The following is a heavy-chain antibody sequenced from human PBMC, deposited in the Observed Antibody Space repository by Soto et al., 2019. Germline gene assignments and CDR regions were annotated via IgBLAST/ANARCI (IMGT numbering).Heavy chain of an antibody. D-gene: IGHD3-10*01. CDR2: INHSGST. CDR1: GGSFSGYY. J-gene: IGHJ5*02. V-gene: IGHV4-34*01. Sequence: SETLSLTCAVYGGSFSGYYWSWIRQPPGKGLEWIGEINHSGSTNYNPSLKSRVTISVDTSKNQFSLKLSSVTAADTAVYYCARGRLVRGVISVGHGWFDPWGQGTLVTVSS. CDR3: ARGRLVRGVISVGHGWFDP.